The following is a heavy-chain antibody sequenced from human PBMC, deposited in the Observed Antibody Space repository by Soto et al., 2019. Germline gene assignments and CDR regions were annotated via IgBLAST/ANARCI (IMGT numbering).Heavy chain of an antibody. D-gene: IGHD6-6*01. V-gene: IGHV3-21*01. J-gene: IGHJ4*02. CDR3: AREILNEYSSSSGGFCY. CDR2: ISSSSSYI. CDR1: GFTFSSYS. Sequence: GESLKISCAASGFTFSSYSMNWVRQAPGKGLEWVSSISSSSSYIYYTDSVKGRFTISRDNAKNSLYLQMNSLRAEDTAVYYCAREILNEYSSSSGGFCYWGQGTLVTVSS.